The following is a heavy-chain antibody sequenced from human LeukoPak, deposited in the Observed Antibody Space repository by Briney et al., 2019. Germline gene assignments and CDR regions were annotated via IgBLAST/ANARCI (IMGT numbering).Heavy chain of an antibody. J-gene: IGHJ4*02. CDR3: ARWTGVIDS. D-gene: IGHD2-21*01. Sequence: GGSLRLSCVASGFTFENYWMHWVRQAPGKGPEWVANIKQDGSLEHYMDSVKGRFTISRDNAKNSLILRMDSLRAEDTAVYYCARWTGVIDSWGQGTLVTVSS. V-gene: IGHV3-7*01. CDR1: GFTFENYW. CDR2: IKQDGSLE.